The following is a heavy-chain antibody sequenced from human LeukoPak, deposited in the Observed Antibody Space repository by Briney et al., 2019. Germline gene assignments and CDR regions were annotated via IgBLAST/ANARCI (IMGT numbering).Heavy chain of an antibody. CDR3: ARDGSGWVDY. CDR1: GYTFTSYA. V-gene: IGHV1-3*01. Sequence: RASVKVSCKASGYTFTSYAMHWVRQTPGQRLEWMGWINAGNGNTEYSQKFQGRVTITRDTSASTAYMELSSLRSGDTAVYYCARDGSGWVDYWGQGTLVTVSS. J-gene: IGHJ4*02. D-gene: IGHD6-19*01. CDR2: INAGNGNT.